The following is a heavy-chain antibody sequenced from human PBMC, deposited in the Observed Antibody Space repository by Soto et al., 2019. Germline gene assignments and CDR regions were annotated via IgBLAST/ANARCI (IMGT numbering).Heavy chain of an antibody. V-gene: IGHV3-7*01. J-gene: IGHJ4*02. Sequence: EVQLVESGGGLVQPGGSLRLSCAASGFTFRSYWMSWVRQVPGKGLEWVANIKVDGSEKYCVDSVKGRFTISRDNAKNSLYLQMHSLRAEDTAVYYCARGAWYFVYWGQGALVTVSS. CDR1: GFTFRSYW. CDR3: ARGAWYFVY. CDR2: IKVDGSEK.